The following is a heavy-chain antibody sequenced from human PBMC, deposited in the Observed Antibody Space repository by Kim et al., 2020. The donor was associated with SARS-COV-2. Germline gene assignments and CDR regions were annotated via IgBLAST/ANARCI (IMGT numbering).Heavy chain of an antibody. Sequence: ASVKVSCKASGYTFTSYDINWVRQATGQGLEWMGWMNPNSGNTGYAQKFQGRVTMTRNTSISTAYMELSSLRSEDTAVYYCAGNRPGAFSYYMDVWGKGTTVTVSS. CDR2: MNPNSGNT. CDR1: GYTFTSYD. J-gene: IGHJ6*03. D-gene: IGHD3-10*01. V-gene: IGHV1-8*01. CDR3: AGNRPGAFSYYMDV.